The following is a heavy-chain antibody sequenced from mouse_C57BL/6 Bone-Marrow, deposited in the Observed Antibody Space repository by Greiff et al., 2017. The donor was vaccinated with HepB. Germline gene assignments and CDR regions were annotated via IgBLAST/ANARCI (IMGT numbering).Heavy chain of an antibody. CDR2: IYPRSGNT. Sequence: QVQLQQSGAELARPGASVKLSCKASGYTFTSYGISWVKQRTGQGLEWIGEIYPRSGNTYYNEKFKGKATLTADKSSSTAYMELRSLTSEDSAVYFCARRDSTDYDYGSSLWFAYWGQGTLVTVSA. J-gene: IGHJ3*01. V-gene: IGHV1-81*01. D-gene: IGHD1-1*01. CDR3: ARRDSTDYDYGSSLWFAY. CDR1: GYTFTSYG.